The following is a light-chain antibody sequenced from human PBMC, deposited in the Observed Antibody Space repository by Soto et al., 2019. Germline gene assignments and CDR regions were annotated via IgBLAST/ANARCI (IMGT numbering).Light chain of an antibody. CDR3: NSYTTRSTVI. CDR1: SSDVGGYNY. CDR2: HVS. J-gene: IGLJ2*01. V-gene: IGLV2-14*01. Sequence: QSALSQPASVSGSPGQSITISCTGTSSDVGGYNYVSWYQQHPGKAPKLMIYHVSNRPSGVSNRFSGSKSGNTASLTISGLQAEDEADYYCNSYTTRSTVIFGGGTKLPVL.